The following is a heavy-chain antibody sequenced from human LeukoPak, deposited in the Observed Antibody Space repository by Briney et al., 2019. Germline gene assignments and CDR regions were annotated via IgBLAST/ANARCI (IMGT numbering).Heavy chain of an antibody. CDR3: ARPCRSGYHINYFDY. V-gene: IGHV4-34*01. J-gene: IGHJ4*02. D-gene: IGHD3-22*01. CDR2: INHSGST. CDR1: GGSFSGYY. Sequence: TSETLSLTCAVYGGSFSGYYWSWIRQPPGKGLEWMGEINHSGSTNYNPSLKSRVTISVDTSKNQFSLKLSSVTAADTAVYYCARPCRSGYHINYFDYWGQGTLVTVSS.